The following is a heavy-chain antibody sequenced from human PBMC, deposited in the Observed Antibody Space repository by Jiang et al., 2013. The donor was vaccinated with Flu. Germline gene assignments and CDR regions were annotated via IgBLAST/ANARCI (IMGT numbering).Heavy chain of an antibody. V-gene: IGHV3-23*01. CDR1: GFTFSSYA. D-gene: IGHD2-15*01. J-gene: IGHJ4*02. CDR3: AKISSVGGLINY. CDR2: SSGSGGST. Sequence: GGSLRLSCAASGFTFSSYAMSWVRQAPGKGLEWVSASSGSGGSTYYADSVKGRFTISRDNSKNTLYVQMNSLRAEDTAVYYCAKISSVGGLINYWGQGSLVTVSS.